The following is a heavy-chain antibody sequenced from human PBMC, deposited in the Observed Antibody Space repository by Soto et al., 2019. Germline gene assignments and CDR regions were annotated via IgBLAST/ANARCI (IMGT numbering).Heavy chain of an antibody. CDR2: ISGSGGST. CDR1: GFTFSTYA. CDR3: ARHSSGWYGWFDS. V-gene: IGHV3-23*01. D-gene: IGHD6-19*01. J-gene: IGHJ5*01. Sequence: EVQLLESGGGLVQPGGSLRLSCAASGFTFSTYAMNWVRQAPGKGLEWVSAISGSGGSTYCADSVKGRFTVSRDNSKNTLYLHMNRLRAEDTAVYYCARHSSGWYGWFDSWGQGTLVSVSS.